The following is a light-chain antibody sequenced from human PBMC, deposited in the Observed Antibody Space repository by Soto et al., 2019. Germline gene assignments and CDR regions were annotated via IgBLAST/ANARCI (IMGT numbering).Light chain of an antibody. J-gene: IGKJ4*01. CDR1: QDISNS. CDR2: ATS. CDR3: QNYNSAPLT. Sequence: DIQMTQSPSSLSASVGDRVTITCRASQDISNSLAWYQQKPGEVPKVLIYATSILQSGVPARFSGSGSGTGFTLTISSLQPEDVATYYCQNYNSAPLTFGGGTKVEI. V-gene: IGKV1-27*01.